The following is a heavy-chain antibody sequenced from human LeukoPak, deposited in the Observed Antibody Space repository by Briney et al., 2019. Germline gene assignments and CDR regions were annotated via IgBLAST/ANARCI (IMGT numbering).Heavy chain of an antibody. D-gene: IGHD6-13*01. CDR2: IYPGASRI. CDR3: ACRDLTSTWSFP. J-gene: IGHJ5*02. CDR1: GYMFTSYW. V-gene: IGHV5-51*01. Sequence: GKSLHISCQGSGYMFTSYWIGWMRQMPGQGMAWIGFIYPGASRIGYNPSYQVQDTISVDKSISTAYLQWVSLKASDTAMYYCACRDLTSTWSFPWGQGTLVTVSS.